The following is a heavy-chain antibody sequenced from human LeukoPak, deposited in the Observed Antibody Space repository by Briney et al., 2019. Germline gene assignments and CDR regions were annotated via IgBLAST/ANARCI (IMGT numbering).Heavy chain of an antibody. J-gene: IGHJ4*02. D-gene: IGHD4-23*01. V-gene: IGHV4-4*07. CDR2: IYTSEST. CDR3: ARDRTYGGNSGFDY. Sequence: SGTLSLTCTVPGGSISSYYWSWIRQPAGEGLEWIGRIYTSESTNYNPSLKSRVTMSVETSKNQFSLNLTSVTAADTAVYYCARDRTYGGNSGFDYWGQGTLVTVSS. CDR1: GGSISSYY.